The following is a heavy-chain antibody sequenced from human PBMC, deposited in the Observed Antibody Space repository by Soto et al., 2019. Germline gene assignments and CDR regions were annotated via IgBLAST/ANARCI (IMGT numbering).Heavy chain of an antibody. CDR2: INPNSGGT. CDR3: AREPNPYSSSSGWFDP. Sequence: AAVKVSCKASGYTFTGYYMHWVRQAPGQGLEWMGWINPNSGGTNYAQKFQGRVTMTRDTSISTAYMELSRLRSDDTAVYYCAREPNPYSSSSGWFDPRGPGTLVTVSS. CDR1: GYTFTGYY. J-gene: IGHJ5*02. D-gene: IGHD6-6*01. V-gene: IGHV1-2*02.